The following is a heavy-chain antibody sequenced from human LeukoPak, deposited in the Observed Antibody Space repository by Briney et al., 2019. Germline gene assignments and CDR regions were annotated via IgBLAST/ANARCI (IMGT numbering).Heavy chain of an antibody. CDR3: ARAYYDSSGSDAFDI. CDR2: IIPIFGTA. J-gene: IGHJ3*02. Sequence: ASVKVSCKASGGTFSSYAISWVRQAPGQGLEWMGGIIPIFGTANYAQKFQGRVTITADKSTSTAYMELSSLRSEDTAVYYCARAYYDSSGSDAFDIWGQGTMVTVSS. CDR1: GGTFSSYA. V-gene: IGHV1-69*06. D-gene: IGHD3-22*01.